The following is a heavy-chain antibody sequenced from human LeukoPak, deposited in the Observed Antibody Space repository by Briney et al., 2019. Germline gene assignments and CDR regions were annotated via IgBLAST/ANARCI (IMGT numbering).Heavy chain of an antibody. Sequence: PGGSLRLSCAASGFTFSTYTMNWVRQAPGKGLEWVSSISSRSSYIYYADSVKGRFTISRDNAKNSLYLQMNSLRAEDTAVYYCARRGSVVVPAALDYWGQGTLVTVSS. J-gene: IGHJ4*02. CDR3: ARRGSVVVPAALDY. V-gene: IGHV3-21*01. D-gene: IGHD2-2*01. CDR2: ISSRSSYI. CDR1: GFTFSTYT.